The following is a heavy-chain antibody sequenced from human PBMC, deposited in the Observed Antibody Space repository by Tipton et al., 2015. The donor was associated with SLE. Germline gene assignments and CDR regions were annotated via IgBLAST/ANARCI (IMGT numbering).Heavy chain of an antibody. Sequence: LRLSCAVYGGSFSGYYWSWIRQPPGKGLEWIGEINQSGSTNYNPSLKSRVTISVDTSKSQFSLKLSSVTAADTAVYYCAREPRSGYHDYWGQGTLVIVSS. J-gene: IGHJ4*02. CDR1: GGSFSGYY. CDR2: INQSGST. V-gene: IGHV4-34*01. CDR3: AREPRSGYHDY. D-gene: IGHD3-3*01.